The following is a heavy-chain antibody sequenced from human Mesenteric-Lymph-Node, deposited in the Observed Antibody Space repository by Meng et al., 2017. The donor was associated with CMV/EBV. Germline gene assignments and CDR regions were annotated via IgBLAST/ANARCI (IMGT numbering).Heavy chain of an antibody. D-gene: IGHD3-9*01. V-gene: IGHV1-69*04. Sequence: ASGGTFSSYAISWVRQAPGQGLEWVGRIIPILGIANYAQKFQGRVTMTRDTSTSTVYMELGSLRSDDTAVYYCARAGDYDILTGPEYWGQGVLVTVSS. CDR2: IIPILGIA. CDR3: ARAGDYDILTGPEY. J-gene: IGHJ4*02. CDR1: GGTFSSYA.